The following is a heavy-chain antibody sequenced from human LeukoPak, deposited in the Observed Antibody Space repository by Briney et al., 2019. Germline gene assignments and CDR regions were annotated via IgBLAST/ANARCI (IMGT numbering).Heavy chain of an antibody. CDR1: GGSFSGYY. D-gene: IGHD3-10*01. CDR3: ARTTTVRGTYYMDV. V-gene: IGHV4-34*01. J-gene: IGHJ6*03. Sequence: SETLSLTCAVYGGSFSGYYWSWIRQPPGKGLEWIGEVNHSGSTNYNPSLKSRVTISVDTSKNRFSLKLRSVTAADTAVYYCARTTTVRGTYYMDVWGKGTTVTVSS. CDR2: VNHSGST.